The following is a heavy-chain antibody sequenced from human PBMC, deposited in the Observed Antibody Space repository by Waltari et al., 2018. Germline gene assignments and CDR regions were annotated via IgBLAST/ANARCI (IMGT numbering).Heavy chain of an antibody. V-gene: IGHV3-53*01. J-gene: IGHJ5*02. CDR1: GGSFSGYY. CDR2: IYSGGST. D-gene: IGHD2-21*01. Sequence: VQLQQWGAGLLKPSETLSLTCAVYGGSFSGYYMSWVRQAPGKGLEWVSVIYSGGSTYYADSVKGRFTISRDNSKNTLYLQMNSLGAEETAVYYCSRNPSHILWWPNWFHPWGQGTLVTVSP. CDR3: SRNPSHILWWPNWFHP.